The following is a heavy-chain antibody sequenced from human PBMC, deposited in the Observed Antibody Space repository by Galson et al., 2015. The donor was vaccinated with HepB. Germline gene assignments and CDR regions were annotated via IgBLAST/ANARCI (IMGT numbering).Heavy chain of an antibody. J-gene: IGHJ6*02. Sequence: SVKVSCKASGYTFTSYAMNWVRQAPGQGLEWMGWINTNTGNPTYAQGFTGRFVFSLDTSVSTAYLQISSLKAEDTAVYYCARAVAGTIYYYYGMDVWGQGTTVTVSS. CDR1: GYTFTSYA. D-gene: IGHD6-19*01. V-gene: IGHV7-4-1*02. CDR3: ARAVAGTIYYYYGMDV. CDR2: INTNTGNP.